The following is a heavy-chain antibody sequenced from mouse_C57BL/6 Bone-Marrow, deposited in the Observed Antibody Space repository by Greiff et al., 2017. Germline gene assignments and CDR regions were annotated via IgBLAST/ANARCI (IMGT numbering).Heavy chain of an antibody. V-gene: IGHV1-50*01. D-gene: IGHD6-1*01. CDR3: AVLLAY. J-gene: IGHJ4*01. CDR1: GYTFTSYW. Sequence: VQLQQPGAELVKPGASVKLSCKASGYTFTSYWMQWVKQRPGQGLEWIGEIDPSASYTNYNQKFKGKATLTVDTSSSTAYMQLSSLTSEDSAVYYCAVLLAYWGQGTSVTVSS. CDR2: IDPSASYT.